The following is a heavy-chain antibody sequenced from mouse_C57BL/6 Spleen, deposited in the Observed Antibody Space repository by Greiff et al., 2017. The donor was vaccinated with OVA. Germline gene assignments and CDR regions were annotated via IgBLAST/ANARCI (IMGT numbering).Heavy chain of an antibody. V-gene: IGHV1-64*01. D-gene: IGHD2-2*01. CDR1: GYTFTSYW. CDR3: ARGRGYGYDVRAMDY. J-gene: IGHJ4*01. CDR2: IHPNSGST. Sequence: QVQLQQPGAELVKPGASVKLSCKASGYTFTSYWMHWVKQRPGQGLEWIGLIHPNSGSTNYNEKFKSKATLTVDKSSSTAYMQLSSLTSEDSAVYYCARGRGYGYDVRAMDYWGQGTSVTVSS.